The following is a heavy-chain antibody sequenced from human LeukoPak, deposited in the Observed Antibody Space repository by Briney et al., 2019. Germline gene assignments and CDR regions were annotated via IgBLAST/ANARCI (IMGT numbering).Heavy chain of an antibody. D-gene: IGHD3-10*01. J-gene: IGHJ5*02. CDR2: IYSGGST. V-gene: IGHV3-53*01. CDR3: ARVPNYGSGSGFDP. Sequence: GGSLRLSCAASGFTVSSNYMSWVRQAPGKGLEWVSVIYSGGSTYYADSVKGRFTISRDNSKNTLYLQMNSLRAEDTAAYYCARVPNYGSGSGFDPWGQGTLVTVSS. CDR1: GFTVSSNY.